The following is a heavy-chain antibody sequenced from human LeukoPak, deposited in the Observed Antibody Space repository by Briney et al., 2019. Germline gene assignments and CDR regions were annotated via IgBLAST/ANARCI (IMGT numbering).Heavy chain of an antibody. Sequence: GGSLRLSCAASGFTFSSYSFNWVRQAPGKGLEWVSSISSSSSYIYYADSVKGRFTISRDNVKNSLYLQMNSLRAEDTAVYYCAREGSGSYYNDLYYFDYWGQGTLVTVSS. J-gene: IGHJ4*02. CDR3: AREGSGSYYNDLYYFDY. V-gene: IGHV3-21*01. D-gene: IGHD3-10*01. CDR2: ISSSSSYI. CDR1: GFTFSSYS.